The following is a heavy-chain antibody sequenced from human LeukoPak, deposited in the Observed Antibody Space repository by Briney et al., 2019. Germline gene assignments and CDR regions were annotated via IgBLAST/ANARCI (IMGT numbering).Heavy chain of an antibody. J-gene: IGHJ4*02. CDR3: ARHQDIWKFAFDY. CDR1: GGSISSNSYY. Sequence: PSETLSLTCTVSGGSISSNSYYWGWIRQPPGKGLEWIGSIYYSGSTYYNPSLNRRVTISVDTSKNQFSLKLSSATAADMAVYYCARHQDIWKFAFDYWGQGTLVTVSS. D-gene: IGHD1-20*01. CDR2: IYYSGST. V-gene: IGHV4-39*01.